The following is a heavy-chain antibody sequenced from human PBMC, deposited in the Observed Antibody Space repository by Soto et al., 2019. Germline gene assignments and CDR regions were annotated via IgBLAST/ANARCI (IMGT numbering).Heavy chain of an antibody. CDR1: GYTFTSYG. CDR3: ARDTVLYGSGSYAYSYGMDV. D-gene: IGHD3-10*01. J-gene: IGHJ6*01. CDR2: ISAYNGNT. V-gene: IGHV1-18*01. Sequence: QVQLVQSGAEVKKPGASVKVSCKASGYTFTSYGISWVRQAPGQGLEWMGWISAYNGNTNYAQKLQGRVTMTTDTSTNTAYMELGSLRSDDTAVYYCARDTVLYGSGSYAYSYGMDVWGQGTTVTVSS.